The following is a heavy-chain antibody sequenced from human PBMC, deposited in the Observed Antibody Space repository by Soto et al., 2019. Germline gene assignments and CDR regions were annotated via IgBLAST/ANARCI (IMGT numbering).Heavy chain of an antibody. J-gene: IGHJ4*02. CDR3: ARSGGYYYDSSGYYYGY. CDR2: IIPIFGTA. Sequence: VKVSCKASGYSFTSNAISWVRQAPGQGLEWMGGIIPIFGTANYAQKFQGRVTITADESTSTAYMELSSLRSEDTAVYYCARSGGYYYDSSGYYYGYWGQGTLVTVSS. V-gene: IGHV1-69*13. CDR1: GYSFTSNA. D-gene: IGHD3-22*01.